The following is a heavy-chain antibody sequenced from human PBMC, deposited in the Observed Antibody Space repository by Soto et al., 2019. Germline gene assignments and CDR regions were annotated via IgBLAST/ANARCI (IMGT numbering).Heavy chain of an antibody. CDR1: GGTFSSYA. CDR3: ARDLGRDIGVVVAATLRHYYYYGMDV. V-gene: IGHV1-69*01. J-gene: IGHJ6*02. D-gene: IGHD2-15*01. CDR2: IIPIFGTA. Sequence: QVQLVQSGAEVKKPGSSVKVSCKDSGGTFSSYAISWVRQAPGQGLEWMGGIIPIFGTANYAQKFQGRVTISADESTSTAYMELSSLRSEDTAVYYCARDLGRDIGVVVAATLRHYYYYGMDVWGQGTTVTVSS.